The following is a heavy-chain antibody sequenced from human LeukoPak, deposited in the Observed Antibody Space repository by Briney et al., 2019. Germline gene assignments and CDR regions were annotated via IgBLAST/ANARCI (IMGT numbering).Heavy chain of an antibody. CDR3: AACSYYYDSSVYYPW. J-gene: IGHJ4*02. CDR2: IYYSGST. CDR1: GGSISSYY. Sequence: SETLSLTCTVSGGSISSYYWSWIRQPPGKGLEWIGYIYYSGSTNYNPSLKSRVTISVDTSKNQFSLKLSSVTAADTAVYYCAACSYYYDSSVYYPWWGQGTLVTVPS. D-gene: IGHD3-22*01. V-gene: IGHV4-59*08.